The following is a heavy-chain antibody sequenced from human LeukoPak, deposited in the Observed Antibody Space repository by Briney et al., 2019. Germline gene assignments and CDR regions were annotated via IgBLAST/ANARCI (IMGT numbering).Heavy chain of an antibody. D-gene: IGHD3-9*01. CDR2: IIPIFGTA. CDR3: ARNDILTGKGRYYYYYMDV. CDR1: GGTFSSYA. Sequence: ASVKVSCKASGGTFSSYAISWVRQAPGQGLEWMGGIIPIFGTANYAQKFQGRVTVTADESTSTAYMELSSLRSEDTAVYYCARNDILTGKGRYYYYYMDVWGKGTTVTISS. V-gene: IGHV1-69*13. J-gene: IGHJ6*03.